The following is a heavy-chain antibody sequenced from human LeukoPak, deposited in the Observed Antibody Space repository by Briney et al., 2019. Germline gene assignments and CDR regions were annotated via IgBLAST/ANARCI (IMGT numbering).Heavy chain of an antibody. J-gene: IGHJ4*02. CDR2: INPGDSDT. CDR1: GYTFTSYW. D-gene: IGHD6-13*01. CDR3: ARLGIAAAGYYFDY. V-gene: IGHV5-51*01. Sequence: GESLKISCKASGYTFTSYWIGWVRQMPGKGLEWMAIINPGDSDTRYSPSFQGQVTISADKSISTAYLQWSSLKASDTAMYYCARLGIAAAGYYFDYWGQGTLVTVSS.